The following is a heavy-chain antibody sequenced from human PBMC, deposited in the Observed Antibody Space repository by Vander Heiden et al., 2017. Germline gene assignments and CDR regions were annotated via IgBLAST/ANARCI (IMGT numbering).Heavy chain of an antibody. CDR2: ISGSGGST. D-gene: IGHD3-22*01. CDR3: ATDYDSSGYSFDY. V-gene: IGHV3-23*01. CDR1: GFTFSSYA. J-gene: IGHJ4*02. Sequence: EVQLLESGGGLVQPGGSLRLSCAASGFTFSSYAMSWVRQAPGKGLEWVSAISGSGGSTYYADSVKGRFTISRDNSKNTLYLQMNSLRAEDTAVYYSATDYDSSGYSFDYWGQGTLVTVSS.